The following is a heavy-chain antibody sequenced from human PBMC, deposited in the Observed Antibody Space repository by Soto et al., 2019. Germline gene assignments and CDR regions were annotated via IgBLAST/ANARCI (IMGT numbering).Heavy chain of an antibody. V-gene: IGHV3-30*18. CDR3: AKGATGWVLDY. Sequence: QVQLVESGGGVVQPGRSLRLSCAASGFTFSSYGMHWVRQAPGKGLEWVAVITYDGSNKYYADSVKGRFTIARDNSKNTLYLQMNSLRAEDTAVYYCAKGATGWVLDYRGQGTLVTVSS. CDR2: ITYDGSNK. J-gene: IGHJ4*02. CDR1: GFTFSSYG. D-gene: IGHD4-4*01.